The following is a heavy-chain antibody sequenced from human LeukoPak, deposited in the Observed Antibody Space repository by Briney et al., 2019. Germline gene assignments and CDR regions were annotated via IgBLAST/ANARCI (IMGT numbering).Heavy chain of an antibody. CDR2: IYYSGST. V-gene: IGHV4-39*07. J-gene: IGHJ6*03. D-gene: IGHD3-10*01. CDR3: ARARVWFGELSHYYMDV. Sequence: SETLSLTCTVSGGSISSSSYYWGWIRQPPGKGLEWIGSIYYSGSTYYNPSLKSRVTISVDTSKNQFSLKLSSVTAADTAVYYCARARVWFGELSHYYMDVWGKGTTVTVSS. CDR1: GGSISSSSYY.